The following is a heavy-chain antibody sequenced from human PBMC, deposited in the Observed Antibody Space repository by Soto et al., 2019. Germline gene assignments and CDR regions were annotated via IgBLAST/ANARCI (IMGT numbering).Heavy chain of an antibody. Sequence: EVQLEESGGALVQPGRSLRLSCAASGFTFDDYAMYWVRQVLGKGLEWVSSISWNSGNIGYADSVKGRFTTSRDNAKNSLYLQMNSLRPEDTALYYCVRSKGGYSYGTPFDYWCQGTLITVSS. CDR1: GFTFDDYA. CDR3: VRSKGGYSYGTPFDY. D-gene: IGHD5-18*01. CDR2: ISWNSGNI. J-gene: IGHJ4*02. V-gene: IGHV3-9*01.